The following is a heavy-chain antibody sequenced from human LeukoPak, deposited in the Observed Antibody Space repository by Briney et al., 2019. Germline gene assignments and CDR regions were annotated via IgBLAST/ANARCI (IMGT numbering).Heavy chain of an antibody. CDR3: ADMVVAAN. CDR1: GGSISSYY. CDR2: INHSGST. D-gene: IGHD2-15*01. V-gene: IGHV4-34*01. Sequence: SETLSLTCTVSGGSISSYYWSWIRQPPGKGLEWIGEINHSGSTNYNPSLKSRVTISVDTSKNQFSLKLSSVTAADTAVYYCADMVVAANWGQGTLVTVSS. J-gene: IGHJ4*02.